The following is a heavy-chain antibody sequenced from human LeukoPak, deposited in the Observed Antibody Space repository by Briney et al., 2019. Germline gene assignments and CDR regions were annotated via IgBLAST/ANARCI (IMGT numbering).Heavy chain of an antibody. Sequence: ASVKVSCKTSGYTFRTYGMTWVRQAPGQGFQWMGWISAHSGDTKYAENFQGRISLTTDTSATTAYMELRSLTSDDTAVYYCARDLSSGVWTLEFDYWGQGSPVTVAS. CDR2: ISAHSGDT. CDR1: GYTFRTYG. V-gene: IGHV1-18*01. CDR3: ARDLSSGVWTLEFDY. J-gene: IGHJ4*02. D-gene: IGHD2-8*01.